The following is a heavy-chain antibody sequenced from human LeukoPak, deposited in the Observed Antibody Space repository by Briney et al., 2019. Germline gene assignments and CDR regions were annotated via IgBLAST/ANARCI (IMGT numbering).Heavy chain of an antibody. J-gene: IGHJ4*02. CDR3: ARGRYCGSTSCYLDY. D-gene: IGHD2-2*01. CDR1: GFTFSGYP. Sequence: GGSLRLSCAASGFTFSGYPMNWVRQAPGKGLEWASSISSTTSSIYYADPVKGRFTISRDNAENSLYLQMNSLRAEDTAVYYCARGRYCGSTSCYLDYWGQGTLVTVSS. V-gene: IGHV3-21*01. CDR2: ISSTTSSI.